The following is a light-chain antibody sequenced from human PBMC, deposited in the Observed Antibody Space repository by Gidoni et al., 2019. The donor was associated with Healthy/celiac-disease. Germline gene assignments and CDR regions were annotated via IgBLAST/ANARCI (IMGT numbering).Light chain of an antibody. J-gene: IGKJ2*01. CDR1: QSVSSN. CDR3: QQYNNWPPHT. Sequence: EIVLTQSPATLSVSPGERATLSCRASQSVSSNLAWYQQKPGQAPRLLIYGASTRATGIPARVSGSGSGTEFTLTLSCLQSEDFAFYYCQQYNNWPPHTFGQGTKLEIK. CDR2: GAS. V-gene: IGKV3-15*01.